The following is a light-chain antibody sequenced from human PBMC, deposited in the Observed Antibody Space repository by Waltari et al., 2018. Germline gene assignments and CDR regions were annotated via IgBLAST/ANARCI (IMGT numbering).Light chain of an antibody. J-gene: IGLJ2*01. CDR3: SSYAGSSKGV. CDR2: AVS. V-gene: IGLV2-23*02. CDR1: SSDVGNYKG. Sequence: QSALTQPASVSGSPGQSITISCTGTSSDVGNYKGVSLYQQHPGKAPKLMIYAVSKRPSGVSDRFSGSKSGDMASLTISGLQPEDEAEYFCSSYAGSSKGVFGGGTKVTVL.